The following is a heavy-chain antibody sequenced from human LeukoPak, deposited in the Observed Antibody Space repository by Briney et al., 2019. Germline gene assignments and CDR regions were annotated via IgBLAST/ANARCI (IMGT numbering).Heavy chain of an antibody. CDR1: GDSIRRYF. J-gene: IGHJ5*02. Sequence: NTPETLSLTCSVSGDSIRRYFWSWIRLSPGKGLEWIGYVHHSGTSRYKPSLESRVTMSLDTSENQFSLTLKSVTAADTALYYCAGAEIDRLRSPGTLYYIDTWGPGTLVTVSS. V-gene: IGHV4-59*01. CDR2: VHHSGTS. CDR3: AGAEIDRLRSPGTLYYIDT. D-gene: IGHD5-12*01.